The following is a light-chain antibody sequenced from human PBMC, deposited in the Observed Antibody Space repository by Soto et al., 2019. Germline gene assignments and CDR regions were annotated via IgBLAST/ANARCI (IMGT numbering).Light chain of an antibody. CDR1: QSISPW. V-gene: IGKV1-5*03. CDR2: KAS. CDR3: QQYKSYSRT. J-gene: IGKJ2*01. Sequence: DIQMTQSPSTLSASVGDRVTITCRASQSISPWLAWYQQKLGKAPKILIYKASSLESGVPSRFSGSESGTELTLTISSLQPDDFATYYCQQYKSYSRTFGQGTKLEIK.